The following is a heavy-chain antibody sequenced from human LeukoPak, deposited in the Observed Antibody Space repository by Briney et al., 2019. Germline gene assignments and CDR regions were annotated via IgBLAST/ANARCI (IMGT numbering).Heavy chain of an antibody. D-gene: IGHD2-15*01. V-gene: IGHV1-46*01. CDR3: ARDLRYCAEFDY. J-gene: IGHJ4*02. CDR1: GYTFTSYY. Sequence: ASVTASCKASGYTFTSYYMHWVRQAPGQGLEWMGIINPSGGSTSYAQKFQGRVTMTRDTSTSTVYMELSSLRSEDTAVYYCARDLRYCAEFDYWGQGTLVTVSS. CDR2: INPSGGST.